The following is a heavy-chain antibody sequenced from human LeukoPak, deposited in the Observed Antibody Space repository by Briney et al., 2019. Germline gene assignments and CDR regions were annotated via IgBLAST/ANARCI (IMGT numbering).Heavy chain of an antibody. V-gene: IGHV4-39*07. CDR3: ARDEMEHHGSYYDF. J-gene: IGHJ4*02. CDR2: IYYTGST. D-gene: IGHD1/OR15-1a*01. CDR1: NGSISSNTYY. Sequence: PSETLSLTCIVSNGSISSNTYYWGWIRQPPGQGLEWIGTIYYTGSTYNNPSLKSRVTISVDTSKNQFSLKLSSVTAADTAFYYCARDEMEHHGSYYDFWGQGTLVTVSS.